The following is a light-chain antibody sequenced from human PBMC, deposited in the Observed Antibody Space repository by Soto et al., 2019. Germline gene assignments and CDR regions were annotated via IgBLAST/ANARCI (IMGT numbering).Light chain of an antibody. CDR2: GAS. CDR3: QHSVERSPIT. V-gene: IGKV3-20*01. Sequence: ESVLTQSPGTLSLSPGERATLSCRASQSVSNNYLAWYPQKPGQAPRLLIYGASNRATGSPDRFRGSGSGTDFTLTISRLEPEDFALYYGQHSVERSPITVGKGTRLEI. CDR1: QSVSNNY. J-gene: IGKJ5*01.